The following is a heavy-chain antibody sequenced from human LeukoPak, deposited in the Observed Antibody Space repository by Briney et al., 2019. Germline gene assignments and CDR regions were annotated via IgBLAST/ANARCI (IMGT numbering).Heavy chain of an antibody. CDR2: IIPIFGTA. J-gene: IGHJ6*04. Sequence: ASVKVSCKASGGTFSSYAISWVRQAPGQGLEWMGGIIPIFGTANYAQKFQGRATITADKSTSTAYMELSSLRSEDTAVYYCARGLVGYCSGGSCYAGYGMDVWGKGTTVTVSS. D-gene: IGHD2-15*01. CDR1: GGTFSSYA. CDR3: ARGLVGYCSGGSCYAGYGMDV. V-gene: IGHV1-69*06.